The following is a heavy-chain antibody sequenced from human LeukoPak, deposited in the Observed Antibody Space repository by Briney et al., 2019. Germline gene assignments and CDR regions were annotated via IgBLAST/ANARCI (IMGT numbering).Heavy chain of an antibody. CDR1: GFTFSSYG. Sequence: GGSLRLSCAASGFTFSSYGMHWVRQAPGKGLEWVAFIRYDGSNKYYADSVKGRFIISRDNAKNSLYLQMNSLRADDTAVYYCARDDYYDTSGYSAYDAFDIWGQGTMVTVSS. D-gene: IGHD3-22*01. V-gene: IGHV3-30*02. CDR3: ARDDYYDTSGYSAYDAFDI. J-gene: IGHJ3*02. CDR2: IRYDGSNK.